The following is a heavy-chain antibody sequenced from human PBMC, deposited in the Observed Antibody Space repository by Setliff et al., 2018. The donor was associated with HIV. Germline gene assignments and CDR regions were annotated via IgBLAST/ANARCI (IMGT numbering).Heavy chain of an antibody. CDR3: ARARYGGFDH. Sequence: GASVKVSCKASGYNFDSFAVIWVRQAPGQGLEWMGWTSGYNGQTKDAQKFQGRLIITTDTATSTSYMEMRSLRSDDTAIYYCARARYGGFDHWGQGSLVTVSS. D-gene: IGHD3-16*01. V-gene: IGHV1-18*01. CDR2: TSGYNGQT. CDR1: GYNFDSFA. J-gene: IGHJ4*02.